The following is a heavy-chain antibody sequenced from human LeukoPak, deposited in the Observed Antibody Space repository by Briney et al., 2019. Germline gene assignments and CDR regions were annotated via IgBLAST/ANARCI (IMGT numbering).Heavy chain of an antibody. D-gene: IGHD3-22*01. J-gene: IGHJ4*02. CDR3: VREVFDSSGYFGY. Sequence: PGGSLRPSCAASGFTFSGYGMHWVRQAPGKGLDWVAIIWYDGKSKYYADSVKGRFTISRDNSKNTVYLQMNSLRVEDTAVYYCVREVFDSSGYFGYWGQGTLVTVSS. CDR1: GFTFSGYG. V-gene: IGHV3-33*01. CDR2: IWYDGKSK.